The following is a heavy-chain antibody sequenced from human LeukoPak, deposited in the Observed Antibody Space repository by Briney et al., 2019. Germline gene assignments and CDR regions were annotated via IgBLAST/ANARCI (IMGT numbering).Heavy chain of an antibody. CDR3: ARHSPDDAWFGEPPSPFDI. D-gene: IGHD3-10*01. V-gene: IGHV4-39*01. CDR1: GGSISSSGYC. CDR2: IYWTGST. J-gene: IGHJ3*02. Sequence: KPSETLSLTCTVSGGSISSSGYCWGWIRQPPGKGLEWIGSIYWTGSTYYNPSLKSRLTMSVDTSKKQLSLNLSSVTAADTAVYYCARHSPDDAWFGEPPSPFDIWGQGTTVTVSS.